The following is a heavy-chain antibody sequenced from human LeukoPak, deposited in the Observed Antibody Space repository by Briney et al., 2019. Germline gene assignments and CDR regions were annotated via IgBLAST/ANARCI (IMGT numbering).Heavy chain of an antibody. CDR3: ARDDLGYCNGGSCYTLYDY. CDR2: ISAYNGNT. V-gene: IGHV1-18*01. Sequence: ASVKVSCKASGYTFSGYGISWVRQAPGQGLEWMGWISAYNGNTNYVKKLQGRVTMTTDTSTTTAYMEPRSLRSDDTAVYYCARDDLGYCNGGSCYTLYDYWGQGTLVTVSS. J-gene: IGHJ4*02. D-gene: IGHD2-15*01. CDR1: GYTFSGYG.